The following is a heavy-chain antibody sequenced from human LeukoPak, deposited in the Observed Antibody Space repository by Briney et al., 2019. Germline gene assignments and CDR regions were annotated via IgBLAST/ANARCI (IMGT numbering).Heavy chain of an antibody. V-gene: IGHV1-18*01. CDR1: GYTFTTFG. J-gene: IGHJ4*02. CDR2: ISTYNGDT. Sequence: ASVKVSCKASGYTFTTFGISWVRQAPGQGLEWMGWISTYNGDTHYAQKLQGRVTMTTDTSTSTAYMELRSLRSDDTAVYYCAGEYCSGGSCYNADYWGQGTLVTVSS. CDR3: AGEYCSGGSCYNADY. D-gene: IGHD2-15*01.